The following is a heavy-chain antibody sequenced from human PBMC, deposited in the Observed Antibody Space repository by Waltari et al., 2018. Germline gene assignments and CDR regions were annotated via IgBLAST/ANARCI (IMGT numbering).Heavy chain of an antibody. Sequence: EVQLVESGGGLVQPGGSLRLSCAASGFTVSSTYMSWVRQAPGKGLEWVSVIYSGGSTYYADSVKGRFTISRDNSKNTLYLQMNSLRAEDTAVYYCARGTGGYSGYAPGFDYWGQGTLVTVSS. CDR3: ARGTGGYSGYAPGFDY. D-gene: IGHD5-12*01. CDR2: IYSGGST. J-gene: IGHJ4*02. CDR1: GFTVSSTY. V-gene: IGHV3-66*02.